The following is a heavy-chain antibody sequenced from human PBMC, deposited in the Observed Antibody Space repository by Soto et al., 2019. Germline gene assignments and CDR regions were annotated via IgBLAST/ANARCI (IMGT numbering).Heavy chain of an antibody. CDR1: GFTFSSYG. Sequence: GSLIVACTASGFTFSSYGMHWVRQAPGKGLEWVAVISYDGSNKYYADSVKGRFTISRDNSKNTLYLQMNSLRAEVTAVYYCAKDADSSGYYSDYWGQGTLVTVSS. CDR3: AKDADSSGYYSDY. CDR2: ISYDGSNK. D-gene: IGHD3-22*01. J-gene: IGHJ4*02. V-gene: IGHV3-30*18.